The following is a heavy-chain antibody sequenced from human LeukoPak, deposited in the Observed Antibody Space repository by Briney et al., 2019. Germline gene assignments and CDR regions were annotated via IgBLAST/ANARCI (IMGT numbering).Heavy chain of an antibody. CDR3: TRLAYGDFRFDP. Sequence: GGSLRLSCAASGFSFSASAMHWVRQAPGKGLEWVGRIKTKVDNYATAYAASAKGRFIISRDESKNTAYLQMNSLKTEDTAMYFCTRLAYGDFRFDPWGQGTLVTGYS. J-gene: IGHJ5*02. CDR2: IKTKVDNYAT. V-gene: IGHV3-73*01. D-gene: IGHD4-17*01. CDR1: GFSFSASA.